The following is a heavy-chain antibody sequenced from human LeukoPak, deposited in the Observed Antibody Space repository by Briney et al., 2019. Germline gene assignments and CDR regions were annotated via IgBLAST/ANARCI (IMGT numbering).Heavy chain of an antibody. CDR3: ARDLWFGEYNWFDP. Sequence: SETLSLTCAVSGDSITNSHWWSWVRQPPGKGLEWIGVIYLSGDTDYNPSLKSRVTISIDKSKNQFSLKLTSVTAADTAVYYCARDLWFGEYNWFDPWGQGTLVTVSS. J-gene: IGHJ5*02. CDR1: GDSITNSHW. CDR2: IYLSGDT. V-gene: IGHV4-4*02. D-gene: IGHD3-10*01.